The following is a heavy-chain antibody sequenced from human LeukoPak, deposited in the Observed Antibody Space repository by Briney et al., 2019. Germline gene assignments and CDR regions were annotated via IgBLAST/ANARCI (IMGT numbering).Heavy chain of an antibody. J-gene: IGHJ4*02. CDR3: ARSLWPEDY. Sequence: GGSLRLSCAASGFTFSSYWMSWVRQAPGKGLEWAANIKQDGSEKNYVDSVKGRFTISRDNAQNSLYLQMNSLRVDDTAVYYCARSLWPEDYWGQGTLVTVSS. CDR2: IKQDGSEK. V-gene: IGHV3-7*01. D-gene: IGHD1-14*01. CDR1: GFTFSSYW.